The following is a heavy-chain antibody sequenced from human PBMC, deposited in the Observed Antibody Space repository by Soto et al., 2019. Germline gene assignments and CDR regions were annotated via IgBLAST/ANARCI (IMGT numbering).Heavy chain of an antibody. CDR2: IIPIFGTA. V-gene: IGHV1-69*13. J-gene: IGHJ3*02. CDR1: GGTFSSYA. CDR3: ARDPFYGDYVSSAFDI. D-gene: IGHD4-17*01. Sequence: SVKVSCKASGGTFSSYAISWVRQAPGQGLEWMGGIIPIFGTANYAQKFQGRVTITADESTSTAYMELSSLRSEDTAVYYCARDPFYGDYVSSAFDIWGQGTMVTVSS.